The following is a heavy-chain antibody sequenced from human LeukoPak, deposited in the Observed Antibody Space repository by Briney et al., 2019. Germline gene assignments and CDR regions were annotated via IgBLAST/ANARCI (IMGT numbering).Heavy chain of an antibody. Sequence: PSETLSLTCAVSGGSISSSNWWSWVRQPPGKGLEWIGEIYHSGSTNYNPSLKSRVTISVDKSKNQFSLKLSSVTAADTAVYYCAISRRLRVYDILNRSHWFDPWGQGTLVTVSS. CDR2: IYHSGST. D-gene: IGHD3-9*01. V-gene: IGHV4-4*02. J-gene: IGHJ5*02. CDR3: AISRRLRVYDILNRSHWFDP. CDR1: GGSISSSNW.